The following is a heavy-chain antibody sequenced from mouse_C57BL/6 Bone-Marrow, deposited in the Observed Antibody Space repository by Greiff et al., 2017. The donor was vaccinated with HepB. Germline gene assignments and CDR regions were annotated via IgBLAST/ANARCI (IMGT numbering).Heavy chain of an antibody. V-gene: IGHV1-85*01. CDR2: IYPRDGST. CDR3: ASTLYYYGSSYDAMDY. Sequence: VKLQESGPELVKPGASVKLSCKASGYTFTSYDINWVKQRPGQGLEWIGWIYPRDGSTKYNEKFKGKATLTVDTSSSTAYMELHSLTSEDSAVYFCASTLYYYGSSYDAMDYWGQGTSVTVSS. J-gene: IGHJ4*01. D-gene: IGHD1-1*01. CDR1: GYTFTSYD.